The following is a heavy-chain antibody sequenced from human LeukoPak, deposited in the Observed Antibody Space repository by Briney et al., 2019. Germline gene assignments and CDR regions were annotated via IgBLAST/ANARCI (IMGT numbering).Heavy chain of an antibody. CDR3: ARGAPGY. J-gene: IGHJ4*02. Sequence: PSETLSLTCAVYGGSFSDYLWTWIRQTPGKGLEWIGDTTHSGSTNYNPSLKSRVTISVDTSKNQFSLKLTSVTAADTAVYYCARGAPGYWGQGTLVTVSS. CDR1: GGSFSDYL. V-gene: IGHV4-34*01. CDR2: TTHSGST.